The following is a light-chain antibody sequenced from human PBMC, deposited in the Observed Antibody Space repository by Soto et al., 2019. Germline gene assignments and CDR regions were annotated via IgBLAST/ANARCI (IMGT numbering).Light chain of an antibody. V-gene: IGLV2-14*01. CDR2: DVS. J-gene: IGLJ2*01. CDR1: SSDVGGYNY. Sequence: QSALTQPASVSGSPGQSITISCTGTSSDVGGYNYVSWYQQHPGKAPKLMIYDVSNRPSGVSNRFSGSKSGNTASLTISGLQAEDEDAYYCSSYPSSSAVVFGGGTKVTVL. CDR3: SSYPSSSAVV.